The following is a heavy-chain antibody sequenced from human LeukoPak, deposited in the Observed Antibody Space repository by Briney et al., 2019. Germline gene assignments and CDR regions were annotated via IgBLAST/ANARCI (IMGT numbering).Heavy chain of an antibody. CDR3: ARDMMVRGAYNWFDP. J-gene: IGHJ5*02. Sequence: ASVKVSCKASGYTFTSYGISWVRQAPGQGLEWMGWISAYNGNTNYAQKLQGRVTMTTDTSTSTAYMELRSLRSDDTAVYYCARDMMVRGAYNWFDPWGQGTLVTVSS. V-gene: IGHV1-18*01. CDR1: GYTFTSYG. CDR2: ISAYNGNT. D-gene: IGHD3-10*01.